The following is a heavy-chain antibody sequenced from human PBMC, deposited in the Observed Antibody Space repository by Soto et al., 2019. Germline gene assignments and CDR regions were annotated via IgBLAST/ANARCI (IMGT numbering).Heavy chain of an antibody. D-gene: IGHD2-8*01. CDR2: ISPEGFNT. CDR3: VSWVSAHFDY. CDR1: ACPFDGHV. V-gene: IGHV3-23*01. Sequence: GGSPRLSCASSACPFDGHVMSLVRQAPGKGPEWVSTISPEGFNTHYADSVRGRFTISRDNSRNTVDLHMGSLRAEDTAIYYCVSWVSAHFDYWGQGTPVTVSS. J-gene: IGHJ4*02.